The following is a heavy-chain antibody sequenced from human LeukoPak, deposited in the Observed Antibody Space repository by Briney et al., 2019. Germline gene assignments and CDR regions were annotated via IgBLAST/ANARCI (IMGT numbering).Heavy chain of an antibody. CDR1: GYTFTGYY. CDR3: ARDPVGYCSGGSCYPNWFDP. V-gene: IGHV1-2*02. D-gene: IGHD2-15*01. Sequence: ASVKVSCKASGYTFTGYYMHWVRQAPGQGLEWMGWINPNSGDTNYAQKFQGRVTMTRDTSISTAYMELSRLRSDDTAVYYCARDPVGYCSGGSCYPNWFDPWGQGTLVTVSS. J-gene: IGHJ5*02. CDR2: INPNSGDT.